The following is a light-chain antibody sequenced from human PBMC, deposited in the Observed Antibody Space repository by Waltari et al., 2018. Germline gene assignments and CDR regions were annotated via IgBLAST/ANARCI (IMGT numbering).Light chain of an antibody. CDR1: QSVSSSY. J-gene: IGKJ3*01. CDR2: GAS. V-gene: IGKV3-20*01. CDR3: QQYSSSPFT. Sequence: EIVLTQSPGTLSLSPGERATLSCRASQSVSSSYLAWYQQKPGQAPRLLSYGASSRATGIPDRFSGSGSGTDFTLTISRLEPEDFAVYYCQQYSSSPFTFGPGTKVDIK.